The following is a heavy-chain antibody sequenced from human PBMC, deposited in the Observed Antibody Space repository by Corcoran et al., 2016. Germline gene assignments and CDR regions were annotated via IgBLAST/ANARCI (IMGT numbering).Heavy chain of an antibody. Sequence: QLQLQESGPGLVKPSETLSLTCTVSGGSVSSSNYYWGWVRQPPGKGLEWIGSSYYTGTTYYNPSLKSRVTISIDTSKNQFSLKLRSVTAADTAVYYCSRHPQWLVPFDYWGQGILVTVSS. CDR3: SRHPQWLVPFDY. CDR2: SYYTGTT. D-gene: IGHD6-19*01. J-gene: IGHJ4*02. CDR1: GGSVSSSNYY. V-gene: IGHV4-39*01.